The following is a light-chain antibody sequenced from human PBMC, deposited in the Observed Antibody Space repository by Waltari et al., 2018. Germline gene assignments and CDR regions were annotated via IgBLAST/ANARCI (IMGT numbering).Light chain of an antibody. CDR1: GSNIGAGYD. V-gene: IGLV1-40*01. CDR2: VSS. J-gene: IGLJ3*02. CDR3: QSYDTSLSVV. Sequence: QSVLTQPPSVSGAPGQRVTISCTGSGSNIGAGYDVHWYQQLPRAAPKLLIFVSSTRPVGVPDRFFGSTSGTSASLAITGLQAEDEADYYCQSYDTSLSVVFGGGTKLTVL.